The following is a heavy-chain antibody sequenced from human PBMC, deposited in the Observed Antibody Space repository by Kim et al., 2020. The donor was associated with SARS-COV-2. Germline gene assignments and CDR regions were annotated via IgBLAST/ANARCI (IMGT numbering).Heavy chain of an antibody. Sequence: GGSLRLSCAASGFTFSSYAMHWVRQAPGKGLEWVAVISYDGSNKYYADSVKGRFTISRDNSKNTLYLQMNSLRAEDTAVYYCARDLGAYNQLLLLDGMDVWGQGTTVTVSS. D-gene: IGHD2-2*01. CDR2: ISYDGSNK. V-gene: IGHV3-30-3*01. J-gene: IGHJ6*02. CDR1: GFTFSSYA. CDR3: ARDLGAYNQLLLLDGMDV.